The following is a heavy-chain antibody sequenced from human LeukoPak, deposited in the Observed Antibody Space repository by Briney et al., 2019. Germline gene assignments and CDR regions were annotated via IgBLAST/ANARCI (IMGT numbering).Heavy chain of an antibody. CDR3: ARCDYGGHSEYYYYYYAMDV. D-gene: IGHD4-23*01. V-gene: IGHV7-4-1*02. CDR1: GYTFTTYT. J-gene: IGHJ6*02. CDR2: INTNTGNP. Sequence: ASVKVSCKASGYTFTTYTINWVRQAPGQGLEWMGWINTNTGNPTYAQGFTGRFVLSLDTSVSTAYLQISSLKAGDTAVYYCARCDYGGHSEYYYYYYAMDVWGQGTTVTVSS.